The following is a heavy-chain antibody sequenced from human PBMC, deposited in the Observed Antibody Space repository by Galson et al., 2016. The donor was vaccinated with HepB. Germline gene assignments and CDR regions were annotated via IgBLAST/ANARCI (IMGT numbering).Heavy chain of an antibody. J-gene: IGHJ1*01. V-gene: IGHV4-34*01. CDR3: ARFSSNWSRYLQY. D-gene: IGHD2-2*01. Sequence: ETLSLTCAVYGGSFSGYYWSWIRQVPGKGLEWIGDSNHWRSTKFNPSLKSRVTMSVDTSKNQFSLNLNSVTVADTGVYYCARFSSNWSRYLQYWGRGTLVTVSS. CDR1: GGSFSGYY. CDR2: SNHWRST.